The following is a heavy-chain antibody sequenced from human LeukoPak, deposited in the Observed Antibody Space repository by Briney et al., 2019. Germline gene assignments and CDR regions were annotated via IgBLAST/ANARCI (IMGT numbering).Heavy chain of an antibody. Sequence: ASVKVSCKASVYTSTGYYMHWVRQAPGQGLEWMGRINPNSGGTNYAQKFQGRVTMTRDTSISTAYMELSRLRSDDTAVYYCAREIRGYTYYWGQGTLVTVSS. CDR1: VYTSTGYY. D-gene: IGHD5-18*01. J-gene: IGHJ4*02. CDR3: AREIRGYTYY. V-gene: IGHV1-2*06. CDR2: INPNSGGT.